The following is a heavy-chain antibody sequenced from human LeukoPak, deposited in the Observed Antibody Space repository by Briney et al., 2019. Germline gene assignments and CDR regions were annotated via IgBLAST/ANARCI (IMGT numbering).Heavy chain of an antibody. V-gene: IGHV3-49*03. CDR1: GFTFGDYA. J-gene: IGHJ4*02. D-gene: IGHD6-19*01. Sequence: GGSLRLSSTASGFTFGDYAMSWFRQAPGKGLEWVGFIRSKTYGGTTEYAASVKGRFTISRDDSKSIAYLQMNSLKTEDTAVYYCTRGTYSSGWYMVDYWGQGTLVTVSS. CDR2: IRSKTYGGTT. CDR3: TRGTYSSGWYMVDY.